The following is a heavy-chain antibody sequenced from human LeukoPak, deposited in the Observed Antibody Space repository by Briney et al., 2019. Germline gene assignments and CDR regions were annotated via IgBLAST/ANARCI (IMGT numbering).Heavy chain of an antibody. D-gene: IGHD4-17*01. V-gene: IGHV3-23*01. CDR3: ARGDYGANYFDY. Sequence: GGSLRLSCAASGFTFSSYAMSWVRQAPGKGLEWVSGISGSGDNTYYADSVKGRFTISRDNSKNTLYVQVNSLGTEDTAAYYCARGDYGANYFDYWGQGTLVTVSS. CDR1: GFTFSSYA. J-gene: IGHJ4*02. CDR2: ISGSGDNT.